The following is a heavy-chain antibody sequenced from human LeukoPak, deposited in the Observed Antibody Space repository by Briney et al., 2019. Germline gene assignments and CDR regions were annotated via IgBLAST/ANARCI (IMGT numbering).Heavy chain of an antibody. CDR3: ARSSYYYGADAFDI. V-gene: IGHV4-59*12. J-gene: IGHJ3*02. CDR1: GGSISSYY. Sequence: SETLSLTCTVSGGSISSYYWSWIRQPPGKGLEWIGYIYYSGSTNYNPSLKSRVTISVDTSKNQFSLKLSSVTAADTAVYYCARSSYYYGADAFDIWGQGTMVNIFS. CDR2: IYYSGST. D-gene: IGHD3-10*01.